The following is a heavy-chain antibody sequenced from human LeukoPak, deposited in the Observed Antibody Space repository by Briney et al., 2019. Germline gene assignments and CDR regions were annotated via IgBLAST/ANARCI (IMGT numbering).Heavy chain of an antibody. CDR1: KFTFRSYW. Sequence: PGGSLRLSCAASKFTFRSYWMSWVRQAPGKGLEWVANLKQDGSEKYYVDSAKGRFTISRDNAKNSLYLQMNSLRAEDTAVYYCARTVGDYGGNSGLYFDQWGQGALVTVSS. V-gene: IGHV3-7*04. J-gene: IGHJ4*02. CDR2: LKQDGSEK. CDR3: ARTVGDYGGNSGLYFDQ. D-gene: IGHD4-23*01.